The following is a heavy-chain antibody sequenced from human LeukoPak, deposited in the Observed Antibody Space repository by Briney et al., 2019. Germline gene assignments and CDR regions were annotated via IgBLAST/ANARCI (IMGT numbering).Heavy chain of an antibody. V-gene: IGHV1-2*02. CDR2: INPNSGGT. J-gene: IGHJ5*02. CDR3: ARSLGIAAALDP. D-gene: IGHD6-13*01. Sequence: ASVKVSCKASGYTFTGYYMHWVRQAPGQGLEWMGWINPNSGGTNYAQKFQGRVTMTRDTSISTAYMELSRLRSDDTAVYYCARSLGIAAALDPWGQGTLVTVSS. CDR1: GYTFTGYY.